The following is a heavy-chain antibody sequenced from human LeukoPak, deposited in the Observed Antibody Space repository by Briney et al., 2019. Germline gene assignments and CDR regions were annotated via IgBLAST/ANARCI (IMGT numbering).Heavy chain of an antibody. CDR1: GGTFSSYT. Sequence: SVKVSCKASGGTFSSYTISWVRQAPGQGLEWMGRIIPILGIANYAQKFQGRVTITADRSTSTAYMELSSLRSEDTAVYYCAASPPTDSGKFDYWGQGTLVTVSS. CDR3: AASPPTDSGKFDY. V-gene: IGHV1-69*02. D-gene: IGHD3-10*01. CDR2: IIPILGIA. J-gene: IGHJ4*02.